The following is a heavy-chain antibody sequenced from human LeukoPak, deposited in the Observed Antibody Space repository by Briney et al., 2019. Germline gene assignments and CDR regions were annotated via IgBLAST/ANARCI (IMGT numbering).Heavy chain of an antibody. D-gene: IGHD3-16*01. CDR1: GYTFTGYY. CDR2: INPNSGGT. CDR3: ARGHGGGTFDY. V-gene: IGHV1-2*02. Sequence: ASVKVSCKAFGYTFTGYYMHWVRQAPGQGLEWMGWINPNSGGTHYAQKFQGRVTMTRDTSISAVYMELSRLRSDDTAVYYCARGHGGGTFDYWGQGTLVTVSS. J-gene: IGHJ4*02.